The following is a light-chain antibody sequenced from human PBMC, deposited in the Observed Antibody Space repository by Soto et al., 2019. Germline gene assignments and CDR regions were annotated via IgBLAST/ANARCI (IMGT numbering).Light chain of an antibody. CDR2: DAS. CDR1: QSVSSSY. CDR3: QQYGSSPT. J-gene: IGKJ1*01. V-gene: IGKV3-20*01. Sequence: EIVLTQSPGTLSLSPGERATLSCRASQSVSSSYLAWYQQKPGQAPRLLIYDASSRATGIPDRFSGSGSGTDFTLTSSRLEPEDFVVYYCQQYGSSPTFGQGTKVEIK.